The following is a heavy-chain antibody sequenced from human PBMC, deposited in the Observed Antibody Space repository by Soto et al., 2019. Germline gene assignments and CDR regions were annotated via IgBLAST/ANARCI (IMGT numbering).Heavy chain of an antibody. CDR1: GGTFSSYT. D-gene: IGHD2-15*01. Sequence: QVQLVQSGAEVKKPGSSVKVSCKASGGTFSSYTISWVRQAPGQGLEWMGRIIPILGIANYAKKYQGRVTISADKSTSTTCVELRSLRSEDTAVYYCARSSYCSGGSCYAYWGQGTLVSVS. J-gene: IGHJ4*02. V-gene: IGHV1-69*02. CDR2: IIPILGIA. CDR3: ARSSYCSGGSCYAY.